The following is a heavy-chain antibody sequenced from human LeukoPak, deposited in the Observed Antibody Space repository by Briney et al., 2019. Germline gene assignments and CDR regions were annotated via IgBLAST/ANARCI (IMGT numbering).Heavy chain of an antibody. Sequence: ASVKVSCKASGGTFSRYAISWVRQAPGQGLEWMGRIIPILGIANYAQKFQGRVTMTRDTSTSTVYMELSSLRSEDTAVYYCARELGAVAGFGDFDYWGQGTLVTVSS. CDR1: GGTFSRYA. V-gene: IGHV1-69*04. D-gene: IGHD6-19*01. CDR3: ARELGAVAGFGDFDY. CDR2: IIPILGIA. J-gene: IGHJ4*02.